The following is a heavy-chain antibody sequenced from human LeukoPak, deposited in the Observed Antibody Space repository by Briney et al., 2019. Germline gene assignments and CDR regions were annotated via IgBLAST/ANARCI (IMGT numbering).Heavy chain of an antibody. D-gene: IGHD3-3*01. CDR3: ARLADFWSGYSFFDY. J-gene: IGHJ4*02. V-gene: IGHV3-53*01. CDR2: IYSGGST. Sequence: GGSLRLSCAASGFTVSSNYMSWVRQAPGKGLEWVSVIYSGGSTYYADSVKGRFTISRDNSKNTLYLQMNSLRAEDTAVYYCARLADFWSGYSFFDYWGQGTLVTASS. CDR1: GFTVSSNY.